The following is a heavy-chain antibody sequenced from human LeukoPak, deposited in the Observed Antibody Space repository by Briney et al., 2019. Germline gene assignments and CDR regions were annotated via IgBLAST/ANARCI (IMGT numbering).Heavy chain of an antibody. D-gene: IGHD6-19*01. J-gene: IGHJ4*02. V-gene: IGHV4-4*02. CDR2: IYHSGST. Sequence: PSETLSLTCAVSGGSISSSNWWSWVRQPPGKGLEWIGEIYHSGSTNYNPSLKSRVTISVDKSKNQFSLKLSSVTAADTAVYYCAKQVSGQWLTPDSGWGQGTLVTVSS. CDR3: AKQVSGQWLTPDSG. CDR1: GGSISSSNW.